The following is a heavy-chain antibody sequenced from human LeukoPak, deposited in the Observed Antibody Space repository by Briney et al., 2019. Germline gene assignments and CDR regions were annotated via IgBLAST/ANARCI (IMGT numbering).Heavy chain of an antibody. J-gene: IGHJ4*02. CDR3: AKDHILTGIFFDY. D-gene: IGHD3-9*01. V-gene: IGHV3-23*01. Sequence: GGSLRLSCAVSGFTFSSYAMNWVRQAPGKGLEWVSTILASASTTYYADSVKGRFTISRDNSKNTLYLEMNSLRAEDTAVYYCAKDHILTGIFFDYWGQGTLVTVSS. CDR2: ILASASTT. CDR1: GFTFSSYA.